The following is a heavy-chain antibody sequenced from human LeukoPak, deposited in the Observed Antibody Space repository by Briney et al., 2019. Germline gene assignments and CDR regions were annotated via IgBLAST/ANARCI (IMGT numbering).Heavy chain of an antibody. CDR2: ISAYNGNT. V-gene: IGHV1-18*01. CDR3: ARDSSSTSSTYYYGMDV. J-gene: IGHJ6*02. Sequence: ASLKVSCKASGYTFTSYGISWVRQAPGQGLEWMGWISAYNGNTNYAQKLQGRVTMTSDTSTSTAYMELRSLRSDDTAVYYCARDSSSTSSTYYYGMDVWGQGTTVTVSS. D-gene: IGHD2-2*01. CDR1: GYTFTSYG.